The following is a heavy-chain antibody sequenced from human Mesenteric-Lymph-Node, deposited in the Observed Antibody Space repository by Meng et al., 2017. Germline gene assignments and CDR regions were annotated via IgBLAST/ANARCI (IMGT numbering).Heavy chain of an antibody. J-gene: IGHJ5*02. D-gene: IGHD3-10*01. Sequence: GESLKISCAASGFTFSSYAMSWVRQGPGKGLEWVSSISGGGGARYFADSIKGRFSISRDNSRNTLSLQMNSLTADDTAIYFCARDRGNTWRTASLFDPWGLGTLVTVSS. CDR2: ISGGGGAR. CDR3: ARDRGNTWRTASLFDP. CDR1: GFTFSSYA. V-gene: IGHV3-23*01.